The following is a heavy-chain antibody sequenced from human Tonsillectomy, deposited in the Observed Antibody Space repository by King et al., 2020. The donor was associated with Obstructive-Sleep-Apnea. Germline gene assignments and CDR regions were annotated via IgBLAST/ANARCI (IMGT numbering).Heavy chain of an antibody. CDR1: GFDFSSHW. J-gene: IGHJ4*02. V-gene: IGHV3-7*01. CDR2: ITPDGSVK. Sequence: VQLVESGGGLAQPGGSLRLSCVVSGFDFSSHWMSWVRQAPGRGLEWLANITPDGSVKYYVDSVKGRFTTSRDNGKNSLYLQMNSLRDEDTAMYYCEGDSSSHAYWGQGTMVTVSS. D-gene: IGHD6-13*01. CDR3: EGDSSSHAY.